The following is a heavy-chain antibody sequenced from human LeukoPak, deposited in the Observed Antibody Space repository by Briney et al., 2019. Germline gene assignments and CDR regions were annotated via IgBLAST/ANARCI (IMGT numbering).Heavy chain of an antibody. J-gene: IGHJ4*02. CDR3: AKGIVSGWFVLDY. CDR1: GFTFSNHA. CDR2: ISSSGGST. V-gene: IGHV3-23*01. D-gene: IGHD6-19*01. Sequence: GGSLRLSCAASGFTFSNHALSWVRQAPGKGLEWVSTISSSGGSTLYADSVKGRFTISRDNSKNTLYLHMNSLRAEDTAVYYCAKGIVSGWFVLDYWGQGTLVTVSS.